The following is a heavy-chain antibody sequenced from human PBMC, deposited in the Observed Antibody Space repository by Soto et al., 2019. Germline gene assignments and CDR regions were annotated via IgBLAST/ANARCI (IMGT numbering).Heavy chain of an antibody. D-gene: IGHD5-18*01. J-gene: IGHJ4*02. Sequence: GGYLRLSCAASGFMFSAYWMSWVRQAPGKGLEWVGFIKSTTYGGTTEHAASVKGRFTISRDDSKHIAYLQMNSLNAEDTAVYYCSSSGVEMATAYSFHYCGQATLVTVSS. V-gene: IGHV3-49*04. CDR2: IKSTTYGGTT. CDR3: SSSGVEMATAYSFHY. CDR1: GFMFSAYW.